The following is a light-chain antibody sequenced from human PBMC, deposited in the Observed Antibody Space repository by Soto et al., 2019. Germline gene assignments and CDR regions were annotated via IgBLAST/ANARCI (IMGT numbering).Light chain of an antibody. CDR3: QQYNSYWA. V-gene: IGKV1-5*03. Sequence: DIQMTQSPSTLSASVGDRVTITCRASQSISSWLASYQQKPGKAPKLLIYKETSLESGVPSRFSGSGSGTEFTLTISSLQPDDFATYYCQQYNSYWAFGQGTKVEIK. CDR2: KET. CDR1: QSISSW. J-gene: IGKJ1*01.